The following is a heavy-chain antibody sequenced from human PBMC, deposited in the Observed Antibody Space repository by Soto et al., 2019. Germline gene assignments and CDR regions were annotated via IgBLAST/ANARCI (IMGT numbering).Heavy chain of an antibody. CDR1: GGTFSSYA. V-gene: IGHV1-69*12. J-gene: IGHJ5*02. CDR3: ASWVSYSSSPNWFDP. Sequence: QVQLVQSGAEVKKPGSSVKVSCQASGGTFSSYAISWVRQATGQGLEWMGGIIHIFGTANYAQKFQGRVTITADESTRTAYMELSSMRSDDTAVYYCASWVSYSSSPNWFDPWGQGTLVTVSS. D-gene: IGHD6-6*01. CDR2: IIHIFGTA.